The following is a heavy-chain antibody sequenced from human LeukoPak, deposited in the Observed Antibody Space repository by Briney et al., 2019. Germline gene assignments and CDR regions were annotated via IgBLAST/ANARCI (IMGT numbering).Heavy chain of an antibody. CDR2: ISKDGSNK. CDR1: GFTFSNYG. D-gene: IGHD1-14*01. Sequence: GGSLRLSCAASGFTFSNYGIHWVRQAPGKGLEWVAVISKDGSNKDYADSVKGRFIISSDNSKNTMYLQMNSLRAEDTAVYYCSRDRSGIYDAFDIWGQGTMVTVSS. V-gene: IGHV3-30*03. CDR3: SRDRSGIYDAFDI. J-gene: IGHJ3*02.